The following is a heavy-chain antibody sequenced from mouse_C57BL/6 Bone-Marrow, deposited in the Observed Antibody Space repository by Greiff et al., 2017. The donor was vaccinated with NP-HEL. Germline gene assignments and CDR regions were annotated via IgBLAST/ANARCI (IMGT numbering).Heavy chain of an antibody. V-gene: IGHV1-66*01. Sequence: VQLQESGPELVKPGASVKISCKASGYSFTSYYIHWVKQRPGQGLEWIGWIYPGSGNTKYNEKFKGKATLTADTSSSTAYMQLSSLTSEDSAVYYCARIGDSSGVLDYWGQGTTLTVSS. J-gene: IGHJ2*01. CDR3: ARIGDSSGVLDY. D-gene: IGHD3-2*02. CDR1: GYSFTSYY. CDR2: IYPGSGNT.